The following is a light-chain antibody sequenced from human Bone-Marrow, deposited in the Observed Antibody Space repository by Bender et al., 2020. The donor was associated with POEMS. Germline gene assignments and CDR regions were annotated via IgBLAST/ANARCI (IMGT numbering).Light chain of an antibody. CDR3: CSYGRSRTYV. CDR1: SSNIGTNP. V-gene: IGLV1-44*01. Sequence: QSVLTQPPSASGTPGQRVTISCSGSSSNIGTNPVNWYQQLPGTAPKLLIYINNQRPSGVPDRFSGSKSGTSASLAISGLQSEDEADYFCCSYGRSRTYVFGTGTKVTVL. J-gene: IGLJ1*01. CDR2: INN.